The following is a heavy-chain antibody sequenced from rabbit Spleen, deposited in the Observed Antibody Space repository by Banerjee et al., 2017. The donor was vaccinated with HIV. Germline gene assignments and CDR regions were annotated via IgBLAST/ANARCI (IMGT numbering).Heavy chain of an antibody. D-gene: IGHD8-1*01. J-gene: IGHJ4*01. CDR1: GVSLNDKDV. CDR3: ARDGTGGSYFAL. CDR2: IYAGPNSDT. Sequence: QEQLEESGGGLVKPEGSLTLTCKASGVSLNDKDVMCWVRQAPGKGLEWIACIYAGPNSDTYYASWAKGRFTISKTSSTTLTLQMTSLTAADTATYFCARDGTGGSYFALWGQGTLVTVS. V-gene: IGHV1S45*01.